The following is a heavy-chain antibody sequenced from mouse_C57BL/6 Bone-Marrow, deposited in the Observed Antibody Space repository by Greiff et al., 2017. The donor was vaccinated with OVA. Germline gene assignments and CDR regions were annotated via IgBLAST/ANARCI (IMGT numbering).Heavy chain of an antibody. Sequence: QVQLQQSGAELVKPGASVKISCKASGYAFSSYWMNWVKQRPGKGLEWIGQIYPGAGDTTYNGKFKGKATLTADKSSSTAYMQLSSLTSEDSAVYFCARYGFRAWFAYWGQGTLVTVSA. V-gene: IGHV1-80*01. CDR3: ARYGFRAWFAY. D-gene: IGHD1-1*02. CDR1: GYAFSSYW. CDR2: IYPGAGDT. J-gene: IGHJ3*01.